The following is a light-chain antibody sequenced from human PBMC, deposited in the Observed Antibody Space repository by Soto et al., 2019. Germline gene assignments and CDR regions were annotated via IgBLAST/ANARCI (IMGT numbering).Light chain of an antibody. V-gene: IGKV1-33*01. Sequence: DIQLTQSPSSLSASVGDRVTITCQASQDINRYVNWYQQQLGKAPNLLMFDAATLESGVPSRFTGRRSGTEFTLNTSSLQPQDFATYFSQQYDSHPPTFGGGTQV. CDR2: DAA. J-gene: IGKJ4*01. CDR3: QQYDSHPPT. CDR1: QDINRY.